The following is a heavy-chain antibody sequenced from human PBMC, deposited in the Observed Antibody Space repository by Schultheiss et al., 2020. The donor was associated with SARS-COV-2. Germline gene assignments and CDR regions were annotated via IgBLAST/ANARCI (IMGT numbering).Heavy chain of an antibody. CDR2: IWYDGSNK. D-gene: IGHD3-10*01. Sequence: GGSLRLSCAASGFTFSSYWVHWVRQAPGKGLEWVAVIWYDGSNKYYADSVKGRFTISRDNSKNTLYLQMNSLRAEDTAVYYCARDLYYYGSGSYYLKPWGFDYWGQGTLVTVAS. J-gene: IGHJ4*02. CDR3: ARDLYYYGSGSYYLKPWGFDY. V-gene: IGHV3-33*08. CDR1: GFTFSSYW.